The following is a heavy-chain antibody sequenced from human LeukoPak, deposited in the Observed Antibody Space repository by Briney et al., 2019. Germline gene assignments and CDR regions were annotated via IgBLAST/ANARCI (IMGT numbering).Heavy chain of an antibody. V-gene: IGHV1-69*13. CDR3: ARAWPRVVFGVVTLNWFDP. CDR2: IIPIFVTA. Sequence: VASVKVSCKASGGTFSIYAISWVRQAPGQGREWMGGIIPIFVTANCAQKFQGRVTITADESTSTAYMELSSLRSVDTAVYYCARAWPRVVFGVVTLNWFDPWGQGTLVTVSS. D-gene: IGHD3-3*01. J-gene: IGHJ5*02. CDR1: GGTFSIYA.